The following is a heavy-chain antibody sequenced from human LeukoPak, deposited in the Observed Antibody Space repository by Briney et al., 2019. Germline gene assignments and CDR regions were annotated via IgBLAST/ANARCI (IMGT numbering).Heavy chain of an antibody. CDR2: ISGSGGST. V-gene: IGHV3-23*01. CDR3: AKAISPVGVSFDY. D-gene: IGHD1-26*01. J-gene: IGHJ4*02. Sequence: GGSLILSCAASGFTFSSYAMSWVRQAPGKGLEWVSAISGSGGSTYYADSVKGRFTISRDNSKNTLYLQMNSLRAEDTAVYYCAKAISPVGVSFDYWGQGTLVTVSS. CDR1: GFTFSSYA.